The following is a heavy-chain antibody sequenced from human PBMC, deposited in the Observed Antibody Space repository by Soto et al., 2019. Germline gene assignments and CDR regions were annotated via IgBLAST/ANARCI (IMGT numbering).Heavy chain of an antibody. CDR2: IYYSGST. D-gene: IGHD3-22*01. CDR1: GGSISSGGYY. CDR3: ARGRDYYDSSGSHYWFDY. Sequence: PSETLSLTCTVSGGSISSGGYYWSWIRQHPGKGLEWIGYIYYSGSTYYNPSLKSRVTISVDTSKNQFSLKLSSVTAADTAVYYCARGRDYYDSSGSHYWFDYWGQGTLVTVSS. V-gene: IGHV4-31*03. J-gene: IGHJ4*02.